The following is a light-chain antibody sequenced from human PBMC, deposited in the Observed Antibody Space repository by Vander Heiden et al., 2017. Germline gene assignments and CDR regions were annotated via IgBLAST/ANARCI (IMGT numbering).Light chain of an antibody. CDR2: DDS. CDR3: QVWHTISGHPQVI. J-gene: IGLJ2*01. CDR1: DIRSKS. V-gene: IGLV3-21*02. Sequence: SYVVTQPPSVSVPPGQTARIPCGGDDIRSKSVHWFQQRPGQAPVVVVYDDSDRPSGIPERIYGSNSGDAAILTISRVEAGDEADYYCQVWHTISGHPQVIFGGGTKLTVL.